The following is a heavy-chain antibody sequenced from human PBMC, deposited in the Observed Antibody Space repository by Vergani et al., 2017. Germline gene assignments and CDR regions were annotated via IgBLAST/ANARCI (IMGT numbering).Heavy chain of an antibody. CDR2: ISGSGGST. V-gene: IGHV3-23*01. CDR1: GFTFTSYA. J-gene: IGHJ4*02. D-gene: IGHD5-18*01. Sequence: EVRLLESGGGLVQPGGSLRLSCVGSGFTFTSYAMNWVRQAPGKGLEWVSGISGSGGSTYYADSVKGRFTISRDNSKNTLYLQMNSLRAEDTAVYYCAKVRTRGYSLDYWGQGTLVTVSS. CDR3: AKVRTRGYSLDY.